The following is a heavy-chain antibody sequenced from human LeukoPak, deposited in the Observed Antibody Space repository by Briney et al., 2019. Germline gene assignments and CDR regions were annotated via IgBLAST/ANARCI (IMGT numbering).Heavy chain of an antibody. CDR2: ISSSSSYI. CDR3: ASYFQH. CDR1: GINFSDYT. V-gene: IGHV3-21*01. J-gene: IGHJ1*01. Sequence: GGSLRLSCEGSGINFSDYTMNWVRQAPGKGLEWVSSISSSSSYIYYADSVKGRFTISRDNAKNSLYLQMNSLRAEDTAVYYCASYFQHWGQGTLVTVSS.